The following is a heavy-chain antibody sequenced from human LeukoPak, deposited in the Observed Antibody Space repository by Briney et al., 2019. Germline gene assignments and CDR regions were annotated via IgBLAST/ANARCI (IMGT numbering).Heavy chain of an antibody. V-gene: IGHV3-7*01. D-gene: IGHD3-9*01. CDR2: IKQDGSEK. Sequence: GGSLRLSCAASGFTFSSYWMSWVRQAPGKGLEWVANIKQDGSEKYYVDSVKGRFTISRDNAKNSLYLQMNSLRAEDTAVYYCAREEVRYFDWLSHSSAWFDPWGQGTLVTVSS. CDR1: GFTFSSYW. J-gene: IGHJ5*02. CDR3: AREEVRYFDWLSHSSAWFDP.